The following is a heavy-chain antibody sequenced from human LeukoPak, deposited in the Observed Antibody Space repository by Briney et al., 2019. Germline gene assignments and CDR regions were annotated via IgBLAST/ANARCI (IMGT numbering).Heavy chain of an antibody. CDR3: AKGGTYGDNRDY. Sequence: GGSLRLSCAASGFTFSSYAMSWVRQAPGKGLEWVSAISGSGGSTYYADSVKGRLTISRDNSKNTLYLQMNSLRAEDTAVYYCAKGGTYGDNRDYWGQGTLVTVSS. CDR1: GFTFSSYA. V-gene: IGHV3-23*01. J-gene: IGHJ4*02. CDR2: ISGSGGST. D-gene: IGHD4-17*01.